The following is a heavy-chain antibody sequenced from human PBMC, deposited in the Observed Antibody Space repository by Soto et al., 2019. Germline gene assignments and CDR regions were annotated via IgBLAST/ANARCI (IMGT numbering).Heavy chain of an antibody. CDR1: GYTFTGHH. V-gene: IGHV1-2*02. J-gene: IGHJ6*02. CDR3: ARDLAFGGVIPYFGMDV. CDR2: INPNTGGT. Sequence: ASVKVSCKASGYTFTGHHLHWVRQAPGQGLEWMGWINPNTGGTDYAQKFQGRVTLTRDTSITTVYIELRRLRSDDTAAYFCARDLAFGGVIPYFGMDVWGQGTTVTVS. D-gene: IGHD3-16*02.